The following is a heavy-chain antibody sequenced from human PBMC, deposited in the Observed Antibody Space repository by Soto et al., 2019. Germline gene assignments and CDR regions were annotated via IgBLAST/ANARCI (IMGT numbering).Heavy chain of an antibody. D-gene: IGHD2-8*01. CDR3: ARSDIVLIVYAIHYYGMDV. CDR1: GGTFSSYA. Sequence: QVQLVQSGAEVKKPGSSVKVSCKASGGTFSSYAISWVRQAPGQGLEWMGGIIPIFGTANYAQKFQGRVTITADESTSTAYMELSSLRSEDTAVYYCARSDIVLIVYAIHYYGMDVWGQGTTVTVSS. V-gene: IGHV1-69*12. CDR2: IIPIFGTA. J-gene: IGHJ6*02.